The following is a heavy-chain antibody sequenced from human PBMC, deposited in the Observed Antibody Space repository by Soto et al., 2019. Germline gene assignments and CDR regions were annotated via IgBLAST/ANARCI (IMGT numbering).Heavy chain of an antibody. CDR1: GFTFSYYY. Sequence: GGSLRLSCAASGFTFSYYYMSWIRQSPGKGLEWVSYISSSSSYTNYADSVKGRFTISRDNAKNSLYLQMNSLRAEDTAVYYCARGITMVRGVITPLLYGMDVWGQGTTVTVSS. V-gene: IGHV3-11*06. D-gene: IGHD3-10*01. CDR2: ISSSSSYT. CDR3: ARGITMVRGVITPLLYGMDV. J-gene: IGHJ6*02.